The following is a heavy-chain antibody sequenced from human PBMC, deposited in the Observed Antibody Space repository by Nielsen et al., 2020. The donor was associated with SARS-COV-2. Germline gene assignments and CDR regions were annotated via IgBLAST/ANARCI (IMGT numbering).Heavy chain of an antibody. J-gene: IGHJ4*02. Sequence: ASVKVSCKGSGYTFTGYGISWVRQAPGQGLEWMGWISAYNGNTNYAEKFQGRVTMTTEASTSTVYMELRSLRSDDTAVYYCARDLGGRDYSNYPNFDYWGQGTLVTVSS. CDR3: ARDLGGRDYSNYPNFDY. V-gene: IGHV1-18*01. CDR2: ISAYNGNT. D-gene: IGHD4-11*01. CDR1: GYTFTGYG.